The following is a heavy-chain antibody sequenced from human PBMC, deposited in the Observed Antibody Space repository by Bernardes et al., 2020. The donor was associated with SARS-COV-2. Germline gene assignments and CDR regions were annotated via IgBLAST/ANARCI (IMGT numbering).Heavy chain of an antibody. CDR1: GFTFGDYA. CDR3: TRDRADCSSTSCYSFWESRDYYYGMDG. D-gene: IGHD2-2*02. V-gene: IGHV3-49*03. J-gene: IGHJ6*02. Sequence: GGSLRLSCTASGFTFGDYAMSWFRQAPGKGLEWVGFIRSKAYGGTTEYAASVKGRFTISRDDSKSIAYLQMNSLKTEDTAVYYCTRDRADCSSTSCYSFWESRDYYYGMDGWGQGTTVTVSS. CDR2: IRSKAYGGTT.